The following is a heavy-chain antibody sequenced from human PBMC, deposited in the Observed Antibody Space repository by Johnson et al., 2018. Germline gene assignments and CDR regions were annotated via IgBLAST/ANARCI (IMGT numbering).Heavy chain of an antibody. Sequence: QVQLVQSGAEMKKPGASVKVSCKASGYTFNTYDINWVRQATGQGLEWMGSMNLNNGNTGYAQKFQGRVTMTMNTSITTAYMELSSLKSDDTAVYDCARGPSWRYDYYGMDVWGQGTAVTVSS. V-gene: IGHV1-8*01. CDR1: GYTFNTYD. CDR3: ARGPSWRYDYYGMDV. J-gene: IGHJ6*02. CDR2: MNLNNGNT.